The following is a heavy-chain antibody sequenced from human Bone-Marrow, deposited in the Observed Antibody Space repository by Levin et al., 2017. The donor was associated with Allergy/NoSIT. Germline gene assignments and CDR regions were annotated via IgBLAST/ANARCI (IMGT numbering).Heavy chain of an antibody. CDR3: ARDWKGTFRGLPALDAFEL. Sequence: MTSETLSLTCTVSGGTVSAYHWSWIRQPPGKGLEWIGYAYYKGDTSYNPSLQSRVTLSVDTSKNQFSLRLRSVTAADTAVYYCARDWKGTFRGLPALDAFELWGPGTLVTVSS. D-gene: IGHD1/OR15-1a*01. CDR2: AYYKGDT. J-gene: IGHJ3*01. V-gene: IGHV4-59*02. CDR1: GGTVSAYH.